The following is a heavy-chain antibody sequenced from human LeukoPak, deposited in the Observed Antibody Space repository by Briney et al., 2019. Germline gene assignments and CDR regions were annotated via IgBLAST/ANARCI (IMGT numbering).Heavy chain of an antibody. V-gene: IGHV4-59*08. CDR3: ARVPWGDYMDV. CDR1: GGSISSYY. CDR2: IYYSGST. D-gene: IGHD3-16*01. J-gene: IGHJ6*03. Sequence: SETLSLTCTVSGGSISSYYWSWIRQPPGKGLEWIGYIYYSGSTNYNPSLKSRVTISVDTSKNQFSLKLSSVTAADTAVYYCARVPWGDYMDVWGKGTTVTISS.